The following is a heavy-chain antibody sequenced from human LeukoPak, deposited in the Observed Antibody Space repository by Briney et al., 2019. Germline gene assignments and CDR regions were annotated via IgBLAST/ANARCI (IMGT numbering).Heavy chain of an antibody. CDR1: GGSISSYY. CDR3: ATDYDILTGYYL. D-gene: IGHD3-9*01. CDR2: IYTSGGT. Sequence: SETLSLTCTVSGGSISSYYWSWIRQPAGKGLEWIGRIYTSGGTNYNPSLKSRVTMSVDTSKNQFSLKLSSVTAADTAVYYCATDYDILTGYYLWGQGPLLTVPS. V-gene: IGHV4-4*07. J-gene: IGHJ4*02.